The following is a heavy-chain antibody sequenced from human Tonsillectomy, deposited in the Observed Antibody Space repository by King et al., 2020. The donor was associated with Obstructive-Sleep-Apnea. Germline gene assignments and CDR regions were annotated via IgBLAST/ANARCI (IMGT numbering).Heavy chain of an antibody. CDR2: ISSSSSYI. J-gene: IGHJ4*02. CDR1: GFTFSTYS. V-gene: IGHV3-21*01. D-gene: IGHD3-9*01. Sequence: QLVQSGGGLVKPGGSLRLSCAASGFTFSTYSMNWVRQAPGKGLEWVSSISSSSSYIYYADSVKGRFTISRDNAKNSLCLQMYSLRAEDTAVYYCARDNYDIGLVDYWGQGTLVTVSS. CDR3: ARDNYDIGLVDY.